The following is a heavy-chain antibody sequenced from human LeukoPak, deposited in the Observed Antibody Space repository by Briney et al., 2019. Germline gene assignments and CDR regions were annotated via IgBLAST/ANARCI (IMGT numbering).Heavy chain of an antibody. V-gene: IGHV3-30*18. CDR3: AKEPSSSWYLRFFEY. D-gene: IGHD3-22*01. J-gene: IGHJ4*02. Sequence: GGSLRLSCAASGFSFSLFGMNWVRQAPGKGLEWVAVISDDGSDIHYADSVKGRFTISRDNSHNTVYLQMNSVRAEDTAVYHCAKEPSSSWYLRFFEYWGQETLVTVSS. CDR2: ISDDGSDI. CDR1: GFSFSLFG.